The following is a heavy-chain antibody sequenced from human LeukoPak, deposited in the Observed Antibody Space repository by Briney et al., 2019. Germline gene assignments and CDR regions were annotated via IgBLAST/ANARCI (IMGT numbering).Heavy chain of an antibody. CDR1: GGSISSGSYY. V-gene: IGHV4-61*02. CDR3: ARGVRQQLPGDY. Sequence: PSQTLSLTCTVSGGSISSGSYYWSWIRQPAGKGLEWIGRIYTSGSTNYNPSLKSRVTISVDTSKNQFSLKLSSVTAADTAVYYCARGVRQQLPGDYWGQGTLVTVSS. J-gene: IGHJ4*02. CDR2: IYTSGST. D-gene: IGHD6-13*01.